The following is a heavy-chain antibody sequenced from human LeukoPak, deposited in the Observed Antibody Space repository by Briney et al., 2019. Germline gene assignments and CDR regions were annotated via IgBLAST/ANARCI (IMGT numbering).Heavy chain of an antibody. Sequence: PSGTLSLTCAVSGASINSDNWWSWVRQPPGKGLEWIGEIHHSGSTNYSPSLKSRVTISVDKPRNQFSLKLGSVTAADTAVYYCARRSFYDSTGYFDYWGQGTLVTVSS. CDR1: GASINSDNW. CDR3: ARRSFYDSTGYFDY. CDR2: IHHSGST. D-gene: IGHD3-22*01. J-gene: IGHJ4*02. V-gene: IGHV4-4*02.